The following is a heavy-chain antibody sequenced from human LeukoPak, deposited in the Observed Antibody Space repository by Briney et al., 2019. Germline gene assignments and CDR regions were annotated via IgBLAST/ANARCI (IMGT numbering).Heavy chain of an antibody. CDR3: ARDSGVAPDKAFDI. CDR1: GDSVSSNSAA. V-gene: IGHV6-1*01. Sequence: SQTLSLTCAISGDSVSSNSAAWNWIRQSPSRGLEWLGRTYYRSKWYNDYAVSVKGRITINPDTSKNQFSLQLNSVTPEDTAVYYCARDSGVAPDKAFDIWGQGTMVTVSS. D-gene: IGHD3-3*01. CDR2: TYYRSKWYN. J-gene: IGHJ3*02.